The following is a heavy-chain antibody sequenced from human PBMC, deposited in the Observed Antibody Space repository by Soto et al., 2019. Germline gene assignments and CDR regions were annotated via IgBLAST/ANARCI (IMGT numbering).Heavy chain of an antibody. V-gene: IGHV1-8*01. J-gene: IGHJ3*02. Sequence: ASVKVSCKASGYTFTSYDSNWVRQATGQGLEWMGWMKPNSDSTGYAQKFQGRVTMTRNTSISTAYMELSSLRSEDTAVYYCEREGISGTTGPGALDIWGQGTMVTVSS. D-gene: IGHD1-20*01. CDR3: EREGISGTTGPGALDI. CDR2: MKPNSDST. CDR1: GYTFTSYD.